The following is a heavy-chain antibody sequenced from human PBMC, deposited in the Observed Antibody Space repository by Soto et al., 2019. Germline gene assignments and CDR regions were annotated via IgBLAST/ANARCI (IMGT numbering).Heavy chain of an antibody. V-gene: IGHV1-46*01. CDR3: ATSYGSGYRAFDY. CDR1: GYTFTSYY. D-gene: IGHD3-10*01. CDR2: INPSGGST. J-gene: IGHJ4*02. Sequence: ASVKVSCKASGYTFTSYYMHWVRQAPGQGLEWMGIINPSGGSTSYAQKFQGRVTMTADKSTSTAYMELRSLRSEDTAFYYCATSYGSGYRAFDYWGQGALVTVSS.